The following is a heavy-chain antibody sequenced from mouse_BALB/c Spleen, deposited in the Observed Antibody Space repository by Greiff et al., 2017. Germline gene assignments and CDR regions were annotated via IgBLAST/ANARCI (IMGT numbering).Heavy chain of an antibody. CDR1: GFSLTSYG. CDR3: ARGDYTYAMDY. J-gene: IGHJ4*01. V-gene: IGHV2-2*02. D-gene: IGHD2-4*01. CDR2: IWSGGST. Sequence: VKLVESGPGLVQPSQSLSITCTVSGFSLTSYGVHWVRQSPGKGLEWLGVIWSGGSTDYNAAFISRLSISKDNSKSQVFFKMNSLQANDTAIYYCARGDYTYAMDYWGQGTSVTVSS.